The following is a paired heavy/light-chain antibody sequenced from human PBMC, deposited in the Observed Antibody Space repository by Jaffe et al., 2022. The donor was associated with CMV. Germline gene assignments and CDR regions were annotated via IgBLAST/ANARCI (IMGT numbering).Light chain of an antibody. V-gene: IGKV2-28*01. CDR3: MQALQMYS. Sequence: EIVMTQSPLSLLVTPGEPASISCRSSRSLLHSRGYNYLHWYLQKPGQSPQLLIYLGSNRASGVPDRFSGSGSATDFTLKISSVEAEDVGIYYCMQALQMYSFGQGTKLEI. CDR1: RSLLHSRGYNY. J-gene: IGKJ2*03. CDR2: LGS.
Heavy chain of an antibody. J-gene: IGHJ4*02. CDR2: IHPSDSDT. V-gene: IGHV5-51*01. D-gene: IGHD5-12*01. CDR1: GFVFVDYY. Sequence: EVQLDQSGAEVKKPGESLKISCQTSGFVFVDYYIAWVRHIPGEGLEWMGIIHPSDSDTSYSPSFRGQVTISADKSSATVYLHWNSLKASDTAFYYCARLLTGPDSITPWNYFDSWGQGTLVAVSS. CDR3: ARLLTGPDSITPWNYFDS.